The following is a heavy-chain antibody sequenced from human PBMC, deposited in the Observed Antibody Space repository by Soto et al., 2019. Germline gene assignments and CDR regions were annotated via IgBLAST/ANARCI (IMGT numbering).Heavy chain of an antibody. CDR1: GYTFTSYG. CDR2: ISAYNGNT. CDR3: ARDLKDYNYYYMDV. J-gene: IGHJ6*03. V-gene: IGHV1-18*01. Sequence: ASVKVSCKASGYTFTSYGISWVRQAPGQGLEWMGWISAYNGNTNYAQKLQGRVTMTTNTSTSTAYMELRSLRSDDTAVYYCARDLKDYNYYYMDVWGKGTTVTVSS.